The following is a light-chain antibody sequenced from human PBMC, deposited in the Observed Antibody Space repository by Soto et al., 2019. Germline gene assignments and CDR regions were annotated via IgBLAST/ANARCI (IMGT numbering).Light chain of an antibody. V-gene: IGKV3-15*01. J-gene: IGKJ2*01. Sequence: EIVMTQSPATLSVSQGERATLSCRASQSVRSNLAWYQQKPGQAPRLLIYGASTRVTGIPARFSGSGSGTEFTLTISSLQSEDFAVYYCQQYNNWPPYTFGQGTKLEIK. CDR2: GAS. CDR3: QQYNNWPPYT. CDR1: QSVRSN.